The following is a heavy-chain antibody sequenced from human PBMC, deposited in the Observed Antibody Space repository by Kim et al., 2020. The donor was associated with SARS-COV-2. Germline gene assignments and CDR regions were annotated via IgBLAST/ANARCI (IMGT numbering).Heavy chain of an antibody. CDR1: GFTFSSYA. D-gene: IGHD3-10*01. CDR2: IWYDGSNK. V-gene: IGHV3-33*06. J-gene: IGHJ4*02. CDR3: AKDGEIWRDCYFDY. Sequence: GGSLRLSCAASGFTFSSYAMHWVRQAPGKGLEWVAVIWYDGSNKYYADSVKGRFTISRDNSKNTLYLQMNSLRAEDTAVYYCAKDGEIWRDCYFDYWGQGTLVTVSS.